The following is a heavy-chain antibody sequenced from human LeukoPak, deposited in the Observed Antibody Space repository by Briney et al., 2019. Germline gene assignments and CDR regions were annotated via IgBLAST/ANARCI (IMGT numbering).Heavy chain of an antibody. J-gene: IGHJ4*02. V-gene: IGHV4-59*01. D-gene: IGHD3-10*01. CDR3: ARDLPDYYGSGSSFDY. CDR1: GGSINNYY. CDR2: TYYSGNT. Sequence: SETLSLTCTVSGGSINNYYWSWIRQSPEKGLEWIGNTYYSGNTKYNPSLKSRVTISVDTSKNQVSLKLSSVTAADTAVYYCARDLPDYYGSGSSFDYWGQGTMVTVSS.